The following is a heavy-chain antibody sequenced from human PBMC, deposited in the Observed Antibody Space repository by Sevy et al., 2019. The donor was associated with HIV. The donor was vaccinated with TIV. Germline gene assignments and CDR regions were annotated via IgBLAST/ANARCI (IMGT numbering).Heavy chain of an antibody. D-gene: IGHD4-17*01. CDR1: GFSFSRYG. CDR2: ISHDGGTQ. CDR3: AKVLFGDYCLCSVDY. Sequence: GGSLRLSCAASGFSFSRYGIHWVRQAPGRGLEWVAVISHDGGTQYYADSVKGPVTVYRDNSKYTAYLEMDSLSTEDTAVYFCAKVLFGDYCLCSVDYWGQGALVTVSS. J-gene: IGHJ4*02. V-gene: IGHV3-30*18.